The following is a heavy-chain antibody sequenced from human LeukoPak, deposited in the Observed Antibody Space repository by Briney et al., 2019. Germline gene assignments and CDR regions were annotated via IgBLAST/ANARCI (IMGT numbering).Heavy chain of an antibody. CDR3: ARLVSWAEVVVITDDAFDI. J-gene: IGHJ3*02. Sequence: SETLSLTCTVSGGSMSSSSDYWGWIRQPPGKGLEWFGSVYHSGSTYYNPSLKSRVTISVDTSKNQFSLKLSSVTAADTAVYYCARLVSWAEVVVITDDAFDIWGQETMVTVSS. V-gene: IGHV4-39*07. CDR1: GGSMSSSSDY. D-gene: IGHD3-22*01. CDR2: VYHSGST.